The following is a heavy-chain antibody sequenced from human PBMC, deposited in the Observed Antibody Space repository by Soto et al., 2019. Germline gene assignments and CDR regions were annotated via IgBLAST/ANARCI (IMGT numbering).Heavy chain of an antibody. CDR1: GFTFSSYG. J-gene: IGHJ6*02. V-gene: IGHV3-30-3*01. CDR3: AREKGQQLVEARSYYYYGMDV. D-gene: IGHD6-13*01. CDR2: ISYDGSNK. Sequence: QVQLVESGGGVVQPGRSLRLSCAASGFTFSSYGMHWVRQAPGKGLEWVAVISYDGSNKYYADSVKGRFTISRDNSKNTLYLQMNSLRAEDTAVYYCAREKGQQLVEARSYYYYGMDVWGQGTTVTVSS.